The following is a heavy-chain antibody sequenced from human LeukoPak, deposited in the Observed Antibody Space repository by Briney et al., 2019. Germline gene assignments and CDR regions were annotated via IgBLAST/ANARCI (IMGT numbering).Heavy chain of an antibody. D-gene: IGHD4-17*01. J-gene: IGHJ4*02. Sequence: GGSLRLSCAASGFTFSSYWMSWVRQAPGKGLEWVANIKQDGSEKYYVDSVKGRFTISRDNSKNTLYLQMNSLRAEDTAVYYCAKGIEPYGDYPFDYWGQGTLVTVSS. V-gene: IGHV3-7*01. CDR1: GFTFSSYW. CDR3: AKGIEPYGDYPFDY. CDR2: IKQDGSEK.